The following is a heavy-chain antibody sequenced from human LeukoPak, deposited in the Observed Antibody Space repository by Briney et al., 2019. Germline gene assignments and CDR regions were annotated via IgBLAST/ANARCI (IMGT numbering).Heavy chain of an antibody. Sequence: GSLLLSSSASGFTFTTFGMHWVRQAPGKGLELVANIKQDSTEKYYVDSVKGRFIISRDNAKNSLYLQMNSLRAEDTAVYYCARDCSRISCYADYWGQGTLVTVSS. J-gene: IGHJ4*02. CDR1: GFTFTTFG. CDR2: IKQDSTEK. D-gene: IGHD2-2*01. V-gene: IGHV3-7*01. CDR3: ARDCSRISCYADY.